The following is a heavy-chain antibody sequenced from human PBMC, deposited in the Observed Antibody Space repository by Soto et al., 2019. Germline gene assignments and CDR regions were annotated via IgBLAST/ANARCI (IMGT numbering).Heavy chain of an antibody. CDR3: ARGLRLAMIVVVKGWVDP. V-gene: IGHV4-34*01. J-gene: IGHJ5*02. Sequence: QVQLQQWGAGLLKPSETLSLTCAVYGGSFSGYYWSWIRQPPGKGLEWIGEINHSGSTNYNPSLKGRGTISVDTSIIQFSRKQSSVTAADAAVYYCARGLRLAMIVVVKGWVDPGGQGTLVTVSS. D-gene: IGHD3-22*01. CDR2: INHSGST. CDR1: GGSFSGYY.